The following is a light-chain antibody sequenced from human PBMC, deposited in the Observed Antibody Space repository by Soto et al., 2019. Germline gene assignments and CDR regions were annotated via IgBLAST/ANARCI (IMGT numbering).Light chain of an antibody. J-gene: IGKJ2*01. CDR3: QQSYRTPRT. CDR1: QSISSY. Sequence: DIQMTQSPSSLSASVGDRVTITCRASQSISSYLNWYQQKPGKAPKLLIYAASSLQSGVPSRFSGSGSGTDFTLTISSLQPEDFATYYGQQSYRTPRTFGQGTKLEIK. CDR2: AAS. V-gene: IGKV1-39*01.